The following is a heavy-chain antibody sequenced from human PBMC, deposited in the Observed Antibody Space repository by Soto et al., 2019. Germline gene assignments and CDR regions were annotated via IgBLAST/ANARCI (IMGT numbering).Heavy chain of an antibody. Sequence: QVQLQESGPGLVKPSGTLSLTCAVSSGSICSSNWWSWVRQPPGKGLEWIGEIYHSGSTNYNPSLKSRVTISVDKSKNQFSLKLSSVTAADTAVYYCARGEGLLWFGELLRAFDYWGQGTLVTVSS. J-gene: IGHJ4*02. D-gene: IGHD3-10*01. V-gene: IGHV4-4*02. CDR2: IYHSGST. CDR1: SGSICSSNW. CDR3: ARGEGLLWFGELLRAFDY.